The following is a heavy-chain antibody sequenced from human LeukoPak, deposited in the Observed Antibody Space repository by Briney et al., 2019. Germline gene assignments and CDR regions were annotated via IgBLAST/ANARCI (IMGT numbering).Heavy chain of an antibody. V-gene: IGHV3-23*01. CDR3: AKDGPAGSGYQFDC. D-gene: IGHD3-22*01. CDR2: LSGRGDRT. J-gene: IGHJ4*02. Sequence: GGSLRLSCAASGITFSTYAMSWVRQAPGKGLEWVSALSGRGDRTYYADSVKGRFTISRDNSKTTPYLQMNSLRVEDTVVYYCAKDGPAGSGYQFDCWGQGTLVTASS. CDR1: GITFSTYA.